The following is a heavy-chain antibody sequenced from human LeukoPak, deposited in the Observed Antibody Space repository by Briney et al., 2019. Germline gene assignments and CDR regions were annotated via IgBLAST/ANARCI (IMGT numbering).Heavy chain of an antibody. Sequence: GGSLRLSCAASGFTFSSYSMNWVRQAPGKGLEWVSSISSSSSYIYYADSGKGRFTIARDNAKNSLYLQMNSLRAEDTAVYYCARDLGGSYSHGMDVWGQGTTVTVSS. CDR2: ISSSSSYI. D-gene: IGHD1-26*01. J-gene: IGHJ6*02. CDR1: GFTFSSYS. V-gene: IGHV3-21*01. CDR3: ARDLGGSYSHGMDV.